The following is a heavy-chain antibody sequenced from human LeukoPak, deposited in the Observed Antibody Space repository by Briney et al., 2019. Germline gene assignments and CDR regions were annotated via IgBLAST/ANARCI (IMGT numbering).Heavy chain of an antibody. CDR1: GYTFTNYG. CDR3: ARDLSDDSGNYDHYFDY. CDR2: IRAYNGNT. J-gene: IGHJ4*02. V-gene: IGHV1-18*01. D-gene: IGHD3-22*01. Sequence: ASVTVSCKPSGYTFTNYGISWVRQAPGQGLEWMGWIRAYNGNTKYAQNVQGRVTMTTDTSTSTAYMELRSLRSDDTAVYYCARDLSDDSGNYDHYFDYWGQGTLVTVSS.